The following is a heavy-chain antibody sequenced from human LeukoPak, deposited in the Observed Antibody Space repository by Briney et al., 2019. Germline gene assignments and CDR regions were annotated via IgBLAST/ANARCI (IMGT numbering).Heavy chain of an antibody. V-gene: IGHV4-4*07. CDR2: IYTSGST. J-gene: IGHJ6*03. D-gene: IGHD2-15*01. CDR3: ARDIPYCSGGSCYYYMDV. Sequence: PSETLSLTCTVPGVSISSYYWSWIRQPAGKGLEWIGRIYTSGSTNYNPSLKSRVTMSVDTSKNQFSLKLSSVTAADTAVYYCARDIPYCSGGSCYYYMDVWGKGTTVTVSS. CDR1: GVSISSYY.